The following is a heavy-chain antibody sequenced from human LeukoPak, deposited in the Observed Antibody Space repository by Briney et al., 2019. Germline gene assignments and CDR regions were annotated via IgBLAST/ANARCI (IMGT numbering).Heavy chain of an antibody. D-gene: IGHD1-26*01. CDR3: AREQRGSEFDY. J-gene: IGHJ4*02. Sequence: SETLSLTCTVSGYSISSGYYWGWIRQPPGKGLEWIGSIYHSGSTYYNPSLKSRVTISVDTSKNQFSLKLSSMTAADTAVYYCAREQRGSEFDYWGQGTLVTVSS. V-gene: IGHV4-38-2*02. CDR1: GYSISSGYY. CDR2: IYHSGST.